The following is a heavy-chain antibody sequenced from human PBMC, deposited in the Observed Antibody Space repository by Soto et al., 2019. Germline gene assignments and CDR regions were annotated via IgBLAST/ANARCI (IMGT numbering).Heavy chain of an antibody. D-gene: IGHD5-12*01. V-gene: IGHV3-20*04. J-gene: IGHJ3*02. Sequence: GGSLRLSCAASGFTFSDHYMDWVRQAPGKGLEWVSGINWNGGSTGYADSVKGRFTISRDNAKNSLYLQMNSLRAEDTALYYCARVPPGGYSGYDSAFDIWGQGTMVTVSS. CDR1: GFTFSDHY. CDR3: ARVPPGGYSGYDSAFDI. CDR2: INWNGGST.